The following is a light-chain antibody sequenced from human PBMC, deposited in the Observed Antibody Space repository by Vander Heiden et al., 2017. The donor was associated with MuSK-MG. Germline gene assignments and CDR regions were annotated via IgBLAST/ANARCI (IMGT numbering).Light chain of an antibody. V-gene: IGKV3-20*01. Sequence: EIVLTQSPGTLSLSPGERATLSCRASQSVSSSYLAWYQQKPGQAPRLLIYGASSRATGIPDRFSGSGSGTDFTLTISRLEPEDFAVYYCQQDGSSLRTFGQGTKVXIK. CDR2: GAS. J-gene: IGKJ1*01. CDR3: QQDGSSLRT. CDR1: QSVSSSY.